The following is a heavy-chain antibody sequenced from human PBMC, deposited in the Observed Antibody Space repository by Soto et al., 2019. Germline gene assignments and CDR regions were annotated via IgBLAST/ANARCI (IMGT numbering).Heavy chain of an antibody. CDR3: TAYYYGSGSYGYFDY. CDR1: GFTFSNAW. CDR2: IKSKTDGGTT. Sequence: GGSLRLSCAASGFTFSNAWMSWVRQAPGKGLEWVGRIKSKTDGGTTDYAAPVKGRFTISRDDSKNTLYLQMNSLKTEDTAVYYCTAYYYGSGSYGYFDYWGQGTLVTVSS. D-gene: IGHD3-10*01. V-gene: IGHV3-15*01. J-gene: IGHJ4*02.